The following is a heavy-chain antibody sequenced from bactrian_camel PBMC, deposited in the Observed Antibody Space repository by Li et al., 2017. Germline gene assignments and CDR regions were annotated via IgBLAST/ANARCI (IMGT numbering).Heavy chain of an antibody. Sequence: QVQLVESGGGSVQAGGAVRLSCTASGGTVSADNLDYMGWFRQAPGKGLEYLSSIYSDGCRTYYADSVKGRFTISRDNAKNTVYLQLSSLKPEDTAVFYCVRATLGYSDGEGFGYWGQGTQVTVS. D-gene: IGHD4*01. V-gene: IGHV3-2*01. CDR3: VRATLGYSDGEGFGY. J-gene: IGHJ6*01. CDR2: IYSDGCRT. CDR1: GGTVSADNLDY.